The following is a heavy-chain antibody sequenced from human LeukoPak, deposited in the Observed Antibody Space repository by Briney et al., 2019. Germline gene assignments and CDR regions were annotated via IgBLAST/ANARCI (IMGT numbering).Heavy chain of an antibody. V-gene: IGHV3-20*04. CDR1: GFTFDDYD. CDR3: VRDRSGVLSHAIPFEF. CDR2: INWSGGST. D-gene: IGHD3-3*01. Sequence: GGSQRLSCAASGFTFDDYDMSWVRQAPGKGLEWISHINWSGGSTRYVDSVEGRFTISRDNAKNSLYLQMNSLRLEDTAVYYCVRDRSGVLSHAIPFEFWGQGSLVTVSS. J-gene: IGHJ4*02.